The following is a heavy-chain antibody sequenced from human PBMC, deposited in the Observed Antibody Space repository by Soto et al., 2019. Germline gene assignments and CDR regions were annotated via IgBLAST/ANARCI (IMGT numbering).Heavy chain of an antibody. CDR3: ARGDSTDCSVGVCSFFYSHVMAF. D-gene: IGHD2-8*02. J-gene: IGHJ6*02. Sequence: ASVKVSCKASGYSFTDYHIHWVRQAPGQGLEWLGRINPKSGGTSTAQKFQGWVTMTTDTSISTASMELTRLTSDDTAIYYCARGDSTDCSVGVCSFFYSHVMAFWGQGTTVTVS. V-gene: IGHV1-2*04. CDR2: INPKSGGT. CDR1: GYSFTDYH.